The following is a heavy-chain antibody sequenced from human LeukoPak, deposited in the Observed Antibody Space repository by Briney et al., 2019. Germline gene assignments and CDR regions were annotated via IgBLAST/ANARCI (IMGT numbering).Heavy chain of an antibody. CDR1: GGSFSGYY. CDR3: TSLRVLELRLFYYFEY. D-gene: IGHD1-7*01. J-gene: IGHJ4*02. CDR2: INHSGST. V-gene: IGHV4-34*01. Sequence: SETLSLTCAVYGGSFSGYYWSWLRQPPGKGLEWIGEINHSGSTNYNPSLTSRVTISVDTSKNQFSLTLSSVTAADTAVYYCTSLRVLELRLFYYFEYWGQGTLVTVSS.